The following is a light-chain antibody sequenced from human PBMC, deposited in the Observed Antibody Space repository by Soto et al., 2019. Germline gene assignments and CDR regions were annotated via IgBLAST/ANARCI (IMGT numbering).Light chain of an antibody. CDR2: GTS. CDR3: QQYNEWPLT. J-gene: IGKJ4*01. V-gene: IGKV3-15*01. Sequence: EVLMTQSPATLSVSPGERATLSCRASQSVNDNLAWYQQKPGQPPRLLIYGTSIRSTGIPARFSGSGSETDFTITIGSLQSEDFAVYHCQQYNEWPLTFGGGTKVEMK. CDR1: QSVNDN.